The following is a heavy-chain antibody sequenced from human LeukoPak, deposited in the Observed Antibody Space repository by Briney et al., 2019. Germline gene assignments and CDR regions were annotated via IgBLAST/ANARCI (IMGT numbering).Heavy chain of an antibody. CDR1: GGSISSYY. Sequence: SETLSLTCTVSGGSISSYYWSWIRQPPGKGLEWIGYIYYSGSTNYNPSLKSRVTISVDRSKNQFSLKLSSVTAADTAVYYCARTDLGSYYYYMDVWGKGTTVTVSS. D-gene: IGHD1-26*01. J-gene: IGHJ6*03. V-gene: IGHV4-59*12. CDR2: IYYSGST. CDR3: ARTDLGSYYYYMDV.